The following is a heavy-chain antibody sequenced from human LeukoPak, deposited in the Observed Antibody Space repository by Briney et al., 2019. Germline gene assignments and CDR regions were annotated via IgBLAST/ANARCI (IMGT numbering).Heavy chain of an antibody. CDR1: GFTFSSYE. CDR2: ISSSGSTI. CDR3: ARGQWLAFDY. D-gene: IGHD6-19*01. V-gene: IGHV3-48*03. J-gene: IGHJ4*02. Sequence: GGXLRLSCAASGFTFSSYEMNWVRQAPGKGLEWVSYISSSGSTIYYADSVKGRFTISRDNAKNSLYLQMNSLRDEDTAVYYCARGQWLAFDYWGQGTLVTVSS.